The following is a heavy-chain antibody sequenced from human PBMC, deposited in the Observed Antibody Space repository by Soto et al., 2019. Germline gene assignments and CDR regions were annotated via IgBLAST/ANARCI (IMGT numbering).Heavy chain of an antibody. CDR2: IYYSGST. D-gene: IGHD4-17*01. Sequence: QVQLQESGPGLVKPSQTLSLTCTVSGGSISSGGYYWSWIRQHPGKGLEWIGYIYYSGSTYYNPSLKSRVTISVDTSKNQFALKLSSVTAADTAVYYCARAPYGDYASAFDIWGQGTMVTVSS. J-gene: IGHJ3*02. CDR1: GGSISSGGYY. V-gene: IGHV4-31*03. CDR3: ARAPYGDYASAFDI.